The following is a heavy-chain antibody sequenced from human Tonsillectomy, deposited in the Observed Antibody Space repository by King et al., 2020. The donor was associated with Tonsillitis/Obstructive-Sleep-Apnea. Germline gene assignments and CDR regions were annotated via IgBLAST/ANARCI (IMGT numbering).Heavy chain of an antibody. J-gene: IGHJ6*03. CDR2: INHSGST. CDR3: ARSPAIYDFWSGYYTYYYYMDV. V-gene: IGHV4-34*01. D-gene: IGHD3-3*01. CDR1: GGSFSGYY. Sequence: VQLQQWGAGLLKPSETLSLTCAVYGGSFSGYYWSWIRQPPGKGLEWIGEINHSGSTNYNPSLKSRVTISVDTSKNQFSLKLSSVTAADTAVYYCARSPAIYDFWSGYYTYYYYMDVWGKGTTVTDSS.